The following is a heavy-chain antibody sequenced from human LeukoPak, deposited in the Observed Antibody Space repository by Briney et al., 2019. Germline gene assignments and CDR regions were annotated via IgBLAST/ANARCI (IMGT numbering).Heavy chain of an antibody. CDR3: ARHPAYYYGSGSPYYYMDV. CDR1: GGSFSGYY. V-gene: IGHV4-34*01. Sequence: SETLSLTCAVYGGSFSGYYWSWIRQPPGKGLEWIGEINHSGSTNYNPSLKSRVTISVDTSKNQFSLKLSSVTAADTAVYYCARHPAYYYGSGSPYYYMDVWGKGTTVTISS. D-gene: IGHD3-10*01. CDR2: INHSGST. J-gene: IGHJ6*03.